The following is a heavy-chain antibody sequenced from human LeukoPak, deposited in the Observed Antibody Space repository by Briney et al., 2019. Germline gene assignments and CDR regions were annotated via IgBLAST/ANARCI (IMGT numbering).Heavy chain of an antibody. CDR2: IYYSGST. CDR1: GGSISSSSYY. Sequence: SETLSLTCTVSGGSISSSSYYWGWIRQPPGKGLEWIGSIYYSGSTYYNPSLKSRVTISVDTSKNQFSLKLSSVTAADTAVYYCAREYCSSTSCYICGGYYYYYMDGWGKGITVTVSS. V-gene: IGHV4-39*07. D-gene: IGHD2-2*02. J-gene: IGHJ6*03. CDR3: AREYCSSTSCYICGGYYYYYMDG.